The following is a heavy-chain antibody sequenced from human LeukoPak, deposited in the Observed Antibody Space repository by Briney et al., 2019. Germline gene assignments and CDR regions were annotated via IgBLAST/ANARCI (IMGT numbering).Heavy chain of an antibody. J-gene: IGHJ3*01. D-gene: IGHD3-22*01. CDR1: GFTFSDYY. V-gene: IGHV3-11*04. CDR3: ARGHGTYYYDNSGQLEGSAFDL. CDR2: ISSSGSTI. Sequence: GGSLRLSCAASGFTFSDYYMSWIRQAPGKGLEWVSYISSSGSTIYYADSVKGRFTISRDNAENSLYLLMNSLRAEDTAVYYCARGHGTYYYDNSGQLEGSAFDLWGQGTVVTVSS.